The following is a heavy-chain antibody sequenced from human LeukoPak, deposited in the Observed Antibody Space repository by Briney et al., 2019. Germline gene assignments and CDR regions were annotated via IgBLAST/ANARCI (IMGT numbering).Heavy chain of an antibody. D-gene: IGHD5-24*01. CDR1: GFTVSSNY. CDR2: IYSGGST. CDR3: ARDRDFGYYYYGMDV. V-gene: IGHV3-53*01. J-gene: IGHJ6*02. Sequence: QAGGSLRLSCAASGFTVSSNYMSWVRQAPGKGLEWVSVIYSGGSTYYADSVKGRFTISRDNSKNTLYLQMNSLRAEDTAVYYCARDRDFGYYYYGMDVWGQGTTVTVSS.